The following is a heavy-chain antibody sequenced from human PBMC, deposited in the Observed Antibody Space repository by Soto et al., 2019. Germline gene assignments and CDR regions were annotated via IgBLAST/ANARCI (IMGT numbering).Heavy chain of an antibody. CDR3: AHRQRTVYFDY. J-gene: IGHJ4*02. D-gene: IGHD4-17*01. CDR2: IYWDDDK. CDR1: GFSLSTSGVG. V-gene: IGHV2-5*02. Sequence: QITLKESGPTLVKPTQTLTLTCTFSGFSLSTSGVGVGWIRQPPGKALEWLALIYWDDDKRYRPSLKSRLPITEHTSKNQVVLTMTNMDPVDTAKYSCAHRQRTVYFDYWGQGTLVTVSS.